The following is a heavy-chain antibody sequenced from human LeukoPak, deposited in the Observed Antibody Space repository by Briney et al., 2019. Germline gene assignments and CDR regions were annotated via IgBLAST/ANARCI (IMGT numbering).Heavy chain of an antibody. CDR2: MHTSGAT. Sequence: SETLSLTCTVSGGSISSYYWSWIRQPAGKGLEWIGRMHTSGATGYNPSLKSRVTMSLDTSKNQFSLKLSSVTAADTAVYYCARDRANNWSQDWFDPWGQGTLVTVSS. V-gene: IGHV4-4*07. CDR3: ARDRANNWSQDWFDP. D-gene: IGHD1-1*01. J-gene: IGHJ5*02. CDR1: GGSISSYY.